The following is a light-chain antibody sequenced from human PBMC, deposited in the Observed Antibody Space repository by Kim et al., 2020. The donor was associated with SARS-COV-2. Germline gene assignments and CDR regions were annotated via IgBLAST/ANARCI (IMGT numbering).Light chain of an antibody. CDR3: QSYDSSLSDSWV. CDR2: ADR. V-gene: IGLV1-40*01. J-gene: IGLJ3*02. CDR1: TSNIGSYD. Sequence: RVDISCTGSTSNIGSYDVHWYQQLPGTAPKLLIYADRNRPSGVPDRFSGSKSGTSASLAITGLQGEDEADYYCQSYDSSLSDSWVFGGGTQLTVL.